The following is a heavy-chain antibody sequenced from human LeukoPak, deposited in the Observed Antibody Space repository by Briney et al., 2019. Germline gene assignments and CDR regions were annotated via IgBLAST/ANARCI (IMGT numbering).Heavy chain of an antibody. CDR3: ARLVVAATLTSRYYYYGMDV. J-gene: IGHJ6*02. Sequence: PSQTLSLTCAVSDGSISSGGYYWSWIRQPPGKGLEWIGYIYYSGSTNYNPSLKSRVTISVDTSKNQFSLKLSSVTAADTAVYYCARLVVAATLTSRYYYYGMDVWGQGTTVTVSS. CDR1: DGSISSGGYY. D-gene: IGHD2-15*01. CDR2: IYYSGST. V-gene: IGHV4-61*08.